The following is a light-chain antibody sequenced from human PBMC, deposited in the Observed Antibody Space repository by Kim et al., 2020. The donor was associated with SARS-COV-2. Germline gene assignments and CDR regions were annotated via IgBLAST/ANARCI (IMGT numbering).Light chain of an antibody. CDR2: DVS. CDR3: SSYTSRSIDWV. CDR1: SSDVGGYNY. J-gene: IGLJ3*02. V-gene: IGLV2-14*03. Sequence: QSITSSCNGTSSDVGGYNYVSWYQQHPGKAPNLMIYDVSKRPSGVSNRFSGSKSGNTASLTISGLQAEDEADYYCSSYTSRSIDWVFGGGTQLTVL.